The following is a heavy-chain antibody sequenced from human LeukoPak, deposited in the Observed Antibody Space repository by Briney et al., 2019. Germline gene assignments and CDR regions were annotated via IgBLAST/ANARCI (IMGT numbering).Heavy chain of an antibody. J-gene: IGHJ6*02. CDR1: GDSVSSNSVT. CDR3: ARGYWAHGMNV. CDR2: TYYRSTWYN. V-gene: IGHV6-1*01. Sequence: SQTLSLTCAISGDSVSSNSVTWNWIRQSPSRGLEWLGGTYYRSTWYNDYAVSVRGRITVNPDTSKNQFSLHLNSVTPEDTAVYYCARGYWAHGMNVWGPGTTVTVSS. D-gene: IGHD6-13*01.